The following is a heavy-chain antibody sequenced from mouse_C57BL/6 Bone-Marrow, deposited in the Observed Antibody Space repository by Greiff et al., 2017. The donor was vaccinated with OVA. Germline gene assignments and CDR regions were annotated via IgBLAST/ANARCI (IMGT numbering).Heavy chain of an antibody. J-gene: IGHJ1*03. V-gene: IGHV1-54*01. Sequence: QVQLQQSGAELVRPGTSVKVSCKASGYAFTNYLIEWVKQRPGQGLEWIGVINPGSGGPNYNEQFKGKATLTADKSSSTAYMQLSSLTSEDSAVYFCARRMFYWYFDVWGTGTTVTVSS. CDR1: GYAFTNYL. CDR3: ARRMFYWYFDV. CDR2: INPGSGGP.